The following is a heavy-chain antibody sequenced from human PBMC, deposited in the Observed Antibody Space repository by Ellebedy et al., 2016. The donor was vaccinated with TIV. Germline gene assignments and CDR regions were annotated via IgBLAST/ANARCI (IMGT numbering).Heavy chain of an antibody. V-gene: IGHV3-33*01. J-gene: IGHJ4*02. CDR3: ARDRAGIEVAAYFDY. CDR2: IWYDGSTQ. Sequence: PGGSLRLSCEASGFTFSSFGMHWVRQAPGKGLEWVAVIWYDGSTQYSADSVKGRFTTSRDNSKNTLFLQMNGLRAEDTAVYYCARDRAGIEVAAYFDYWGQGTLVTVSS. CDR1: GFTFSSFG. D-gene: IGHD6-19*01.